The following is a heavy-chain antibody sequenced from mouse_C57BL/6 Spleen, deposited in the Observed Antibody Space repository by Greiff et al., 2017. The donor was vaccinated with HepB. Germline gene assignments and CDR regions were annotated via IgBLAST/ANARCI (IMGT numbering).Heavy chain of an antibody. CDR3: ARFYDYDGDGFAY. V-gene: IGHV2-2*01. D-gene: IGHD2-4*01. CDR2: IWSGGST. CDR1: GFSLTSYG. J-gene: IGHJ3*01. Sequence: VKVVESGPGLVQPSQSLSITCTVSGFSLTSYGVHWVRQSPGKGLEWLGVIWSGGSTDYNAAFISRLSISKDNSKSQVFFKMNSLQADDTAIYYCARFYDYDGDGFAYWGQGTLVTVSA.